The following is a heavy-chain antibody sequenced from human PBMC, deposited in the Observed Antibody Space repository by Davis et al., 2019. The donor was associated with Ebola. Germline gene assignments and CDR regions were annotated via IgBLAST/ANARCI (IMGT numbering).Heavy chain of an antibody. CDR2: MNPNSGNT. CDR3: ARGGDVLLWFGEADAFDI. D-gene: IGHD3-10*01. V-gene: IGHV1-8*01. CDR1: GYTFTSYD. J-gene: IGHJ3*02. Sequence: ASVKVSCKASGYTFTSYDINWVRQATGQGLEWMGWMNPNSGNTGYAQKFQGRLTMTRNTSISTAYMELSSLRSEDTAVYYCARGGDVLLWFGEADAFDIWGQGTMVTVSS.